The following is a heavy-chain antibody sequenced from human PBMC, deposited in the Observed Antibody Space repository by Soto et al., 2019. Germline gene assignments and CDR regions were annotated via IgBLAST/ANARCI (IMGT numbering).Heavy chain of an antibody. V-gene: IGHV4-39*01. D-gene: IGHD3-10*01. Sequence: QLQLQESGPGLVKPSETLSLACTVSGGSISSSSYYWGWIRQPPGKGLEWIGSIYYSGSTYYNPSLKSRVTISVDTSKNQISLKLSSVTAADTAVYYCASISNYYGSGSPRYYFDYWGQGTLVTVSS. CDR2: IYYSGST. CDR3: ASISNYYGSGSPRYYFDY. J-gene: IGHJ4*02. CDR1: GGSISSSSYY.